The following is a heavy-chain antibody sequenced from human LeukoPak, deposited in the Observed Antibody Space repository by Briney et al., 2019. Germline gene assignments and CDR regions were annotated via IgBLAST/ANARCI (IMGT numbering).Heavy chain of an antibody. CDR2: IRSKTNSYVT. V-gene: IGHV3-73*01. D-gene: IGHD4/OR15-4a*01. Sequence: GGSLRLSCAASGFIFSGSAMHWVRQACGKGLEWVGRIRSKTNSYVTSYAASVKGRVVLSRDDSKNKAYLQMNSLKTEDTAVYYCARDSGGYGAARPLFDYWGQGTLVTVSS. CDR1: GFIFSGSA. CDR3: ARDSGGYGAARPLFDY. J-gene: IGHJ4*02.